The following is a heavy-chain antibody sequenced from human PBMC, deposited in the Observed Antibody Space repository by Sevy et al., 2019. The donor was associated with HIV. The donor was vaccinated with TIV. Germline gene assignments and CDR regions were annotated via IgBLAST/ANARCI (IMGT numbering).Heavy chain of an antibody. J-gene: IGHJ6*02. CDR3: ARVSGDYYYYYGMDV. D-gene: IGHD3-10*01. V-gene: IGHV3-30*04. CDR1: EFSFSSYG. Sequence: GGSLRLSCAASEFSFSSYGMHWVRQAPGKGLEWVAVVSSDGRNKNYADSVKGRFTISRDNSKNTLYLQMNSLRAEDTAVYYCARVSGDYYYYYGMDVWGQGTTVTVSS. CDR2: VSSDGRNK.